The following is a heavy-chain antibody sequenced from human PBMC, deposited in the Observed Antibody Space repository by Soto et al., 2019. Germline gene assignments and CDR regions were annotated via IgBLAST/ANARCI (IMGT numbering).Heavy chain of an antibody. CDR1: GGSISSSSYY. Sequence: SETLSLTYTVSGGSISSSSYYWGWIRQPPGKGLEWIGSIYYSGSTYYNPSIKSRVTISVDTSKNQFSLKLSSVTAADTAVYYCARRGSSSYYGSGSYYYFDSWGQGALVTVSS. D-gene: IGHD3-10*01. CDR2: IYYSGST. CDR3: ARRGSSSYYGSGSYYYFDS. J-gene: IGHJ4*02. V-gene: IGHV4-39*01.